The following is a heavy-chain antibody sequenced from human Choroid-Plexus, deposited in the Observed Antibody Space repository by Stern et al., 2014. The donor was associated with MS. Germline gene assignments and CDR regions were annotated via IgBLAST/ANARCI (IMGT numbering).Heavy chain of an antibody. Sequence: QLVQSGGGVVQPGRPLRLSCAASGFSFSSFGMPWVRQAPGKGLEWVALISYDGSKDYADSVKARCASSRDNSKNTLYLQMNSLRAEDTAVYYCAKDRQYLTFFFDFWGQGSLVTVSS. CDR1: GFSFSSFG. V-gene: IGHV3-30*18. CDR3: AKDRQYLTFFFDF. D-gene: IGHD2/OR15-2a*01. J-gene: IGHJ4*02. CDR2: ISYDGSK.